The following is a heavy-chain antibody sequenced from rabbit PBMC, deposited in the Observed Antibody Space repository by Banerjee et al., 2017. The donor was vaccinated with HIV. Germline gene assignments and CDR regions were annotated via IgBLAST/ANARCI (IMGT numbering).Heavy chain of an antibody. D-gene: IGHD4-1*01. V-gene: IGHV1S40*01. CDR3: ARDLAGVIGWNFNL. Sequence: GKGLEWIACIYGGSSGSTYYASWAKGRFTISKASWTTVTLQMTSLTAADTASYFCARDLAGVIGWNFNLWGPGTLVTVS. CDR2: IYGGSSGST. J-gene: IGHJ4*01.